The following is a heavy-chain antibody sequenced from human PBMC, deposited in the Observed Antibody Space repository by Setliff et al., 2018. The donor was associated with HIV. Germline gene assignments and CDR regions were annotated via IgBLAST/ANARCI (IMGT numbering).Heavy chain of an antibody. Sequence: PGESLKISCQGSGYSFTSYWIAWVRQMPGKGLEWMGIIYPGDSDTRYSPSFQGQVTIPADKSISTAYLQWRSLQASDTAVYYCARRTRRRGSSYGDIDYWGQGTLVTVSS. CDR2: IYPGDSDT. D-gene: IGHD5-18*01. CDR1: GYSFTSYW. CDR3: ARRTRRRGSSYGDIDY. J-gene: IGHJ4*02. V-gene: IGHV5-51*01.